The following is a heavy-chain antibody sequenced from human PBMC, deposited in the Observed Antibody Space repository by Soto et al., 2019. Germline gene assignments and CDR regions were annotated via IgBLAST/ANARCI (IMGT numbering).Heavy chain of an antibody. CDR1: GYTFTSYA. CDR2: INAGNGNT. V-gene: IGHV1-3*01. Sequence: ASVKVSCKASGYTFTSYAMHWVRQAPGQRLEWMGWINAGNGNTKYSQKFQGRVTITRDTSASTAYMELSSLRSEDTAVYYCARDPTYYDFWSGYSPTELQGMDVWGQGTTVTVS. J-gene: IGHJ6*02. CDR3: ARDPTYYDFWSGYSPTELQGMDV. D-gene: IGHD3-3*01.